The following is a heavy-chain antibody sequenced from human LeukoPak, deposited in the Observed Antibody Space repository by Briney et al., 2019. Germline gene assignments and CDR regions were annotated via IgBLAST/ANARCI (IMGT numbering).Heavy chain of an antibody. V-gene: IGHV3-30*18. CDR1: GFTFSSYG. D-gene: IGHD6-25*01. CDR3: AKAMPAERGDYYYYYGMDV. CDR2: ISYDGSNK. Sequence: GGSLRLSCAASGFTFSSYGMHWVRQAPGKGLEWVAVISYDGSNKYYADSVKGRFTISRDNSKNTLCLQMNSLRAEDTAVYYCAKAMPAERGDYYYYYGMDVWGKGTTVTVSS. J-gene: IGHJ6*04.